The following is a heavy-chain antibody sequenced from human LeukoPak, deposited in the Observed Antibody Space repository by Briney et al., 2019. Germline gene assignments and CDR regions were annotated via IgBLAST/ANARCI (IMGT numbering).Heavy chain of an antibody. Sequence: ASVKVSCKASGYTFTSYYMHWVRQAPGQGLEWMGIINPSGGSTSYAQKFQGRVTMTRDTSTSTVYMELSSLRSEDTAVYYCASLRYYEFWSGPQLDYWGQGTLVTVSS. D-gene: IGHD3-3*01. V-gene: IGHV1-46*01. J-gene: IGHJ4*02. CDR1: GYTFTSYY. CDR2: INPSGGST. CDR3: ASLRYYEFWSGPQLDY.